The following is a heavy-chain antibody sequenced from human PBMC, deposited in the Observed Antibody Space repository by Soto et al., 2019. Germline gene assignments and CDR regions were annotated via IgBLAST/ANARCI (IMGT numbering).Heavy chain of an antibody. Sequence: PSETLSLTYTVSGGSFSSYYWNWIRQPPGKGPEWIGYIYYSESTNYNPSLKSRVTISVDASKNQFSLNLSSVTAADTAVYYCARGRGMATIFDYWGQGILVTVS. CDR3: ARGRGMATIFDY. CDR2: IYYSEST. V-gene: IGHV4-59*01. CDR1: GGSFSSYY. J-gene: IGHJ4*02. D-gene: IGHD5-12*01.